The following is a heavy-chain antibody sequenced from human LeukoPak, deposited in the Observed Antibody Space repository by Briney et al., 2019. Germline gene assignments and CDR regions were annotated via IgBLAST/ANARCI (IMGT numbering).Heavy chain of an antibody. Sequence: GGSLRLSCAASGFTFSSYSMNWVRQAPGKGLEWVSYISSSSSTIYYADSVKGRFTIPRDNAKNSLYLQMNSLRAEDTAVYYCARDPRQWLAPFDYWGQGTLVTVSS. V-gene: IGHV3-48*01. J-gene: IGHJ4*02. CDR1: GFTFSSYS. CDR2: ISSSSSTI. D-gene: IGHD6-19*01. CDR3: ARDPRQWLAPFDY.